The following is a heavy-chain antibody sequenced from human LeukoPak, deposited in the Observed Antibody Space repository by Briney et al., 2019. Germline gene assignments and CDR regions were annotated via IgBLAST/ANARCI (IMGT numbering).Heavy chain of an antibody. V-gene: IGHV3-23*01. CDR1: GFTLSSYS. Sequence: GGSLRLSCAASGFTLSSYSMNWVRQAPGKGLEWVSTISGGGGSTYYADSVKGRFTISRDNSKNTLYLQVNSLRAEDTAVYYCAKGGKWDVTPFDYWGQGTLVTVSS. D-gene: IGHD1-26*01. CDR2: ISGGGGST. J-gene: IGHJ4*02. CDR3: AKGGKWDVTPFDY.